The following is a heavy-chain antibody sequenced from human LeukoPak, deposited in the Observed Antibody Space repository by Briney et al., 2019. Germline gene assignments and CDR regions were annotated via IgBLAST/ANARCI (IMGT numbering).Heavy chain of an antibody. CDR1: GFTFSSYW. J-gene: IGHJ6*02. CDR3: ARSGDPPYYYYGVDV. V-gene: IGHV3-7*01. Sequence: GGSLRLSCAASGFTFSSYWMSWVRQAPGKGLEWVANIKQDGSEKYYVDSVEGRFTISRDNAKNSLYLQMNSLRAEDTAVYYCARSGDPPYYYYGVDVWGQGTTVTVSS. CDR2: IKQDGSEK. D-gene: IGHD2-21*02.